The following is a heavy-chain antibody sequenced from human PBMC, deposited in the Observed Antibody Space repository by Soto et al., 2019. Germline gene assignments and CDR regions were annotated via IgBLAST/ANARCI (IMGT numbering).Heavy chain of an antibody. J-gene: IGHJ4*02. D-gene: IGHD3-10*01. V-gene: IGHV1-46*01. CDR2: INPSGGST. Sequence: VASVKVSCKASGYTFTSYYMHWERQAPGQGLEWMGIINPSGGSTSYAQKFQGRVTMTRDTSTSTVYMELSSLRSEDTAVYYCARKGRSGAALYYWGQGTLVTVSS. CDR1: GYTFTSYY. CDR3: ARKGRSGAALYY.